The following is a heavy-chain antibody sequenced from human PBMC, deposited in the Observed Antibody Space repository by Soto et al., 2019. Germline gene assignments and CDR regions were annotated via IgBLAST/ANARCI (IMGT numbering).Heavy chain of an antibody. J-gene: IGHJ5*02. CDR3: ARRSPITISGVVTSGWFDP. V-gene: IGHV4-4*02. D-gene: IGHD3-3*01. Sequence: SETLSLTCAVSGASFSSSNWWSWVRQPPGKGLEWIGDIYHSGSTQYNPSLVSRVTISIDKSKNQFSLRLNSVTAADTAVYYCARRSPITISGVVTSGWFDPWGPGTLVTVSS. CDR2: IYHSGST. CDR1: GASFSSSNW.